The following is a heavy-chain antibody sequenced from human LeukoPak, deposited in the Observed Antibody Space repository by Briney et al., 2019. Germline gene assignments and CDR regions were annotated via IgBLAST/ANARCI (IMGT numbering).Heavy chain of an antibody. CDR1: GGTSSSYA. J-gene: IGHJ4*02. V-gene: IGHV1-69*13. D-gene: IGHD5-18*01. Sequence: AASVKVSCKASGGTSSSYAISWVRQAPGQGLEWMGGIIPIFGTANYAQKFQGRVTITADESTSTAYMELSSLRSEDTAVYYCARTGAADSYGPPYYFDYWGQGTLVTVSS. CDR3: ARTGAADSYGPPYYFDY. CDR2: IIPIFGTA.